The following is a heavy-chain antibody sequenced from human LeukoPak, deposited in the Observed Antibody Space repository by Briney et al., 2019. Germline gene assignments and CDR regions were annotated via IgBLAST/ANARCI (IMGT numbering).Heavy chain of an antibody. CDR1: GFTFSSYG. Sequence: GGSLRLSCAASGFTFSSYGMHWVRQAPGKGLEGVAVISYDGSNKYYADSVKGRFTISRDNSKNTLYLQMNSLRAEDTAVYYCAKSPQQLVRTYYFDYWGQGTLVTVSS. J-gene: IGHJ4*02. D-gene: IGHD6-13*01. CDR3: AKSPQQLVRTYYFDY. CDR2: ISYDGSNK. V-gene: IGHV3-30*18.